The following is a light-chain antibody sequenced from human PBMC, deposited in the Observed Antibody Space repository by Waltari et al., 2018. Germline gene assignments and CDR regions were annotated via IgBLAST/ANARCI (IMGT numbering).Light chain of an antibody. CDR3: SSYTSSRTLI. J-gene: IGLJ2*01. V-gene: IGLV2-14*01. CDR1: SSDVGGYNY. Sequence: QSALTQPASVSGSPGQSITISCTGTSSDVGGYNYVSWYQQHPGKAPKLMIYDVSNRPAWVSNRFSGSKSGNTASLTISGLQAEDEADYYCSSYTSSRTLIFGGGTKLTVL. CDR2: DVS.